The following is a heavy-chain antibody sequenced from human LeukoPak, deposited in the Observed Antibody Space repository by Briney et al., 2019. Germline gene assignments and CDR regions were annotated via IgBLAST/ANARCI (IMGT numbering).Heavy chain of an antibody. J-gene: IGHJ4*02. D-gene: IGHD6-13*01. CDR3: ARGPRWSIAAAGIDY. CDR1: GYTFTSYA. V-gene: IGHV7-4-1*02. Sequence: GASVKVSCKASGYTFTSYAMNWVRQAPGQGLEWMGWINTNTGNPTYAQGFTGRFVFSLDTSVSTAYLQISSLKAEDTAVYYCARGPRWSIAAAGIDYWGQGTLVTVSS. CDR2: INTNTGNP.